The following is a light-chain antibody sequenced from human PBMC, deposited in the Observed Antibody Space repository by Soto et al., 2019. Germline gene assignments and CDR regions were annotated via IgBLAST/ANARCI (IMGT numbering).Light chain of an antibody. Sequence: QSVLTQPASVPGSPGQSITISCTGTSSDIGAYNYVSWYQQHPAKAPTLIIYDVTNRPAGISSRFSASKSGNTASLTIFFFQAEDEADYYCCSYTSISTLYVCGTGTKVTVL. CDR1: SSDIGAYNY. J-gene: IGLJ1*01. CDR2: DVT. CDR3: CSYTSISTLYV. V-gene: IGLV2-14*03.